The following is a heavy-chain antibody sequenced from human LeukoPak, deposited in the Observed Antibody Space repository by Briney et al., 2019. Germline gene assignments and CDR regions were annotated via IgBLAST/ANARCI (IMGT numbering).Heavy chain of an antibody. CDR2: INWNGGTT. J-gene: IGHJ4*02. CDR3: ATDYYGDSYFDY. CDR1: GFTFDDYG. Sequence: PGGSLRLSCAASGFTFDDYGMNWVRQAPGKGLEWVSSINWNGGTTDYAGSVKGRFTISRDNAKNSLYLQMNSLTAEDTALYYCATDYYGDSYFDYWGQGTLVTVSS. D-gene: IGHD4-17*01. V-gene: IGHV3-20*04.